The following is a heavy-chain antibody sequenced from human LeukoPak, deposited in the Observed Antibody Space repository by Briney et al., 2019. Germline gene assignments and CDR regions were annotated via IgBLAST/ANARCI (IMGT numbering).Heavy chain of an antibody. CDR3: TRSFSGYIDS. Sequence: SQSLSLTCAISGDSVSSNSAAWYWIRQSPSRGLEWLGRTYYRSKWFNGYAVSVKGRITINPDTSKNQFSLQLNSVTPEDTAVYYCTRSFSGYIDSWGQGTLVTVSS. V-gene: IGHV6-1*01. CDR2: TYYRSKWFN. CDR1: GDSVSSNSAA. J-gene: IGHJ4*02. D-gene: IGHD1-26*01.